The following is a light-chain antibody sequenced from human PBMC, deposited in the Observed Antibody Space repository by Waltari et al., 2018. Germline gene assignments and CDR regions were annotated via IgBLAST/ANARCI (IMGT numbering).Light chain of an antibody. Sequence: SYELTLPPSVSVSPGQTASIPCSGDKLGDKYVSWYQLKPGQSPVLVIYQDSQRPSGIPERFSGSNSGNTATLTISGTQAMDEADYYCQAWDSSTVVFGGGTKLTVL. CDR2: QDS. J-gene: IGLJ2*01. CDR3: QAWDSSTVV. V-gene: IGLV3-1*01. CDR1: KLGDKY.